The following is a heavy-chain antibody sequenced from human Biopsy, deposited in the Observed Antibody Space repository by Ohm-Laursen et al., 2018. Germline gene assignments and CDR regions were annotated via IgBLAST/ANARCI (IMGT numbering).Heavy chain of an antibody. Sequence: GASVKVSCKASGYIFSSYGISWVRQAPGQGPEWIGWISPYNGNTNYTQKFQDRVTMTTDTSTSTAYLDLTSLTSDDTAVYYCARDVSSDLNSPSYVDFWGQGSPVTVSP. CDR1: GYIFSSYG. V-gene: IGHV1-18*01. CDR2: ISPYNGNT. J-gene: IGHJ4*02. D-gene: IGHD4-23*01. CDR3: ARDVSSDLNSPSYVDF.